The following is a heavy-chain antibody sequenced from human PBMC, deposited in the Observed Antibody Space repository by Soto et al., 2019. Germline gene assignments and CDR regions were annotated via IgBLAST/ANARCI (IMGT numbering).Heavy chain of an antibody. V-gene: IGHV4-34*01. D-gene: IGHD3-22*01. CDR2: INHSGST. Sequence: SETLSLTCAVYGGSFSGYYWSWIRQPPGKGLEWIGEINHSGSTNYNPSLKSRVTISVDTSKNQFSLKLSSVTAADTAVYYCARLAVIYSAGFDYWGQGTLVTVSS. CDR3: ARLAVIYSAGFDY. J-gene: IGHJ4*02. CDR1: GGSFSGYY.